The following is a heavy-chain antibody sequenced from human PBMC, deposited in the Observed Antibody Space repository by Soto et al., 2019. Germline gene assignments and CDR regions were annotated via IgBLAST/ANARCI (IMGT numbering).Heavy chain of an antibody. D-gene: IGHD3-22*01. CDR3: TSQGDSSGYYFDY. J-gene: IGHJ4*02. V-gene: IGHV3-15*07. CDR1: GFTFSNAW. CDR2: IKSKTDGGTT. Sequence: EVQLVESGGGLVKPGGSLRLSCAASGFTFSNAWMNWFRQAPGKGLEWVGRIKSKTDGGTTDYAAPVKGRFTISRDDSRNTLYLQMNSLKTENTDVYYCTSQGDSSGYYFDYWGQGTLVTVYS.